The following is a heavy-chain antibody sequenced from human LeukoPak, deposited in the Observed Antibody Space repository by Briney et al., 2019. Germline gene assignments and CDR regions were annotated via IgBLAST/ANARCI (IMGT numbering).Heavy chain of an antibody. V-gene: IGHV4-59*02. CDR1: AGSVSRDY. D-gene: IGHD6-19*01. Sequence: PSETLSLTCSVSAGSVSRDYWSWIRQPPGKRLEWLGYIYNIGGTNYNPSLKSRVSISVDTSKNQFSLMLTSVTAADTAVYYCAREAVAGTLDYWGQGALVTVSS. J-gene: IGHJ4*02. CDR3: AREAVAGTLDY. CDR2: IYNIGGT.